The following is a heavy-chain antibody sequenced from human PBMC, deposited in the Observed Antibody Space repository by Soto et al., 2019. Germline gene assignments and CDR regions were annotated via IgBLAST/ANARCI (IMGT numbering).Heavy chain of an antibody. CDR2: INPNSGGT. Sequence: GPVKVSCKASGYTFTGYYMHWVRQAPGQGLEWMGWINPNSGGTNYAQKFQGWVTMTRDTSISTAYMELSRLRSDDTAVYYCAIGDPSDSGMDVWGQGTTVTVSS. J-gene: IGHJ6*02. V-gene: IGHV1-2*04. CDR3: AIGDPSDSGMDV. CDR1: GYTFTGYY.